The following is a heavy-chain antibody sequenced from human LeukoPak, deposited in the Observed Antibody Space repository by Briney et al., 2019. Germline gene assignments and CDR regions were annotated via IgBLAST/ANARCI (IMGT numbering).Heavy chain of an antibody. CDR3: ARHQMTYYYGSGSLFDX. CDR1: GGSISSGGYY. J-gene: IGHJ5*02. CDR2: VYHGGST. V-gene: IGHV4-61*05. D-gene: IGHD3-10*01. Sequence: SETLSLTCSVSGGSISSGGYYWGWIRQPPGKGLEWIGFVYHGGSTNYNPSLKSRVTISVDTSKNQFSLKLSSVTAADTAVYYCARHQMTYYYGSGSLFDXWGQGTLVTVSS.